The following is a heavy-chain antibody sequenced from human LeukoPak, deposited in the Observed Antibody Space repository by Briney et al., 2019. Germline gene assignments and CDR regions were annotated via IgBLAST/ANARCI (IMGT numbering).Heavy chain of an antibody. J-gene: IGHJ4*02. V-gene: IGHV3-74*01. CDR1: GNYW. Sequence: GGSLRLSCAASGNYWMHWVRQAPGKGLVWVSRINSDGSSTSYADSVKGRFTISRDNAKNTLYLQMNSLRAEDTAVYYCARDYGGNPDYWGQGTLVTVSP. CDR3: ARDYGGNPDY. D-gene: IGHD4-23*01. CDR2: INSDGSST.